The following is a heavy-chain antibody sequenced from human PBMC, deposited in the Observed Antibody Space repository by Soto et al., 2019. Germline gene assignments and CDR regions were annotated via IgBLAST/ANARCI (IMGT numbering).Heavy chain of an antibody. J-gene: IGHJ3*02. CDR2: ISAYNGNT. D-gene: IGHD3-10*01. Sequence: ASVKVSCKASGYTFTSYGISWVRQAPGQWLEWMGWISAYNGNTNYAQKLQGRVTMTTDTSTSTAYMELRSLRSDDTAVYYCARDLYGSGDSDAFDIWGQGTMVTVSS. V-gene: IGHV1-18*04. CDR1: GYTFTSYG. CDR3: ARDLYGSGDSDAFDI.